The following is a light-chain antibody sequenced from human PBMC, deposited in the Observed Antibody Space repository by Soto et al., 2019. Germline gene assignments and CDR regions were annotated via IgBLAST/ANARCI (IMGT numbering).Light chain of an antibody. CDR1: QSISSW. Sequence: PPPPTLSASVGDRVTITCRASQSISSWLAWYQQKPGKAPNLLIYKASTLESGVPSRFSGSGSGTEFTLTISSLQPDDFATYYCQQYNSYWTFGQGTKVEIK. J-gene: IGKJ1*01. CDR2: KAS. CDR3: QQYNSYWT. V-gene: IGKV1-5*03.